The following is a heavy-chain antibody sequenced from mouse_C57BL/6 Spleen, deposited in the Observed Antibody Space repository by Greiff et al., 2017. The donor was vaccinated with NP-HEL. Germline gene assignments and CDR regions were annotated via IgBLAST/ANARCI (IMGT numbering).Heavy chain of an antibody. CDR2: IHPNSGST. J-gene: IGHJ4*01. V-gene: IGHV1-64*01. CDR1: GYTFTSYW. Sequence: QVQLQQSGAELVKPGASVKLSCKASGYTFTSYWMHWVKQRPGQGLEWIGMIHPNSGSTNYNEKFKSKATLTVDKSSSTAYMQLSSLTSEDSAVYYCVTVYYYAMDYWGQGTSVTVSS. CDR3: VTVYYYAMDY.